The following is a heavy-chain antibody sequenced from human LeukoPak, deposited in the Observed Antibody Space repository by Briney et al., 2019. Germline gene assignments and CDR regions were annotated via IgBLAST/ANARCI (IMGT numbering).Heavy chain of an antibody. CDR1: GYTFPGYY. V-gene: IGHV1-2*02. D-gene: IGHD1-14*01. CDR2: INPNSGGT. Sequence: ASVKVSCRASGYTFPGYYLHWVRQAPGQGLEWMGWINPNSGGTKYAQKFQGRVTMTRDTSISTAYMELSRLTSDDTALYYCARNSDVQTSVPTGFDYWGQGTLVTVSS. CDR3: ARNSDVQTSVPTGFDY. J-gene: IGHJ4*02.